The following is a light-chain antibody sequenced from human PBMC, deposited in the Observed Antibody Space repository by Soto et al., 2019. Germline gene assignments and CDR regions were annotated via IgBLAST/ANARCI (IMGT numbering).Light chain of an antibody. J-gene: IGLJ1*01. V-gene: IGLV2-14*03. CDR1: SRDVGSYNY. CDR2: DVS. CDR3: SSYTSSSTFYV. Sequence: QSALTQPASVSGSPGQSITISCTGASRDVGSYNYVSWYQHPPGTAPKLIIYDVSNRPSGISNRFSGSKSGNTASLTISGLQAEDEADYYCSSYTSSSTFYVFGAGTKLTVL.